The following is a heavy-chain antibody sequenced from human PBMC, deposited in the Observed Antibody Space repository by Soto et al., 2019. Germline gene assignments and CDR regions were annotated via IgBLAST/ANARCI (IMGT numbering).Heavy chain of an antibody. J-gene: IGHJ4*02. D-gene: IGHD6-19*01. V-gene: IGHV4-59*01. CDR2: TYYSGST. CDR1: GGSISSYY. CDR3: AIVTVAGSYYFDY. Sequence: PSETLSLTCTVSGGSISSYYWSWIRQPPGKGLEWIGYTYYSGSTNYNPSLKSRVTISVDTSKNQFSLKLSSVTAADTAVYYCAIVTVAGSYYFDYWGQGTLVTVSS.